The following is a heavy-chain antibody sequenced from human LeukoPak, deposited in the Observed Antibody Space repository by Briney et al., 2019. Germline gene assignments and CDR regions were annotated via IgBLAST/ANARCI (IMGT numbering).Heavy chain of an antibody. CDR3: ATSAHTYYDFWSGYIDPRRVGYFQH. V-gene: IGHV1-24*01. J-gene: IGHJ1*01. D-gene: IGHD3-3*01. CDR2: FDPEDGER. Sequence: ASVKVSCKVSGYTLSELSIYWVRQAPGKGLEWMGGFDPEDGERVYAQKFEGRVTMTEDTSTDTAYMELSSLRSEDTAVYYCATSAHTYYDFWSGYIDPRRVGYFQHWGQGTLVTVSS. CDR1: GYTLSELS.